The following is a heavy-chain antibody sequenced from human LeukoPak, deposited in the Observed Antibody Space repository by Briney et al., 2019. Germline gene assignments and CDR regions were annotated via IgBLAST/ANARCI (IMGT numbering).Heavy chain of an antibody. V-gene: IGHV4-38-2*02. CDR2: VFRLQTVRT. Sequence: PSETLSLTCTVSDSSITSTYYWAWFRQPPGKGLEWIATVFRLQTVRTFYNPSLESRVTMSLDPSQNQFSLNLTSVTAADTALYFCARVLHAPYLIDSWGQGTLVTVSS. J-gene: IGHJ4*02. CDR1: DSSITSTYY. D-gene: IGHD2-8*01. CDR3: ARVLHAPYLIDS.